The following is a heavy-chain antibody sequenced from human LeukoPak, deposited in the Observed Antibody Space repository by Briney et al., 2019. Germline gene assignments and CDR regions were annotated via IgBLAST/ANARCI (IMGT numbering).Heavy chain of an antibody. Sequence: ASVKLSCKASGYSFTSYDINLVRQATGQGLEWMGWMNPNSGNTGYAQKVQGRVTMTRNTSISTAYMELSSLRSEDTAVYYCARGKSSGWLRVYYYYGMDVWGQGTTVTVSS. CDR1: GYSFTSYD. J-gene: IGHJ6*02. CDR3: ARGKSSGWLRVYYYYGMDV. CDR2: MNPNSGNT. V-gene: IGHV1-8*01. D-gene: IGHD6-19*01.